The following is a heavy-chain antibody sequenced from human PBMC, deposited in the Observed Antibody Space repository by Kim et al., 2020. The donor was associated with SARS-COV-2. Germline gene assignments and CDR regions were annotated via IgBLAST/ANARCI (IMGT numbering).Heavy chain of an antibody. CDR2: IYSGGST. V-gene: IGHV3-53*01. CDR3: ARHRAYYYGSGSPHYGMDV. D-gene: IGHD3-10*01. J-gene: IGHJ6*02. CDR1: GFTVSSNY. Sequence: GGSLRLSCAASGFTVSSNYMSWVRQAPGKGLEWVSVIYSGGSTYYADSVKGRFTISRDNSKNTLYLQMNSLRAEDTAVYYCARHRAYYYGSGSPHYGMDVWGQGTTVTVSS.